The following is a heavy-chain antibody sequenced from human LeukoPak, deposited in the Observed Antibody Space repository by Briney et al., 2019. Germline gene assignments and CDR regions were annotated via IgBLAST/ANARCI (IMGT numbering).Heavy chain of an antibody. J-gene: IGHJ5*02. Sequence: GGSLRLSCAASGFTVSSNYMSWVRQAPGKGLEWVSVSYSGGSTYYADSVKGRFTISRDNSKNTLYLQMNSLRAEDTAVYYCARESGYHNWFDPWGQGTLVTVSS. V-gene: IGHV3-66*01. CDR3: ARESGYHNWFDP. CDR2: SYSGGST. CDR1: GFTVSSNY. D-gene: IGHD3-22*01.